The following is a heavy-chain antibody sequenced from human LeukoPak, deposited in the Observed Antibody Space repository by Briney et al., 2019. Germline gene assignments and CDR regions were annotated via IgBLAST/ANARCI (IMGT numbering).Heavy chain of an antibody. Sequence: SQTLSLTCAVSGGSISSGGYSWSWIRQPPGKGLEWIGYIYHSGSTYYNPSLKSRVTISVDRSKNQFSLKLSSVTAADTAVYYCAREGRTAMVTAYYFDYWGQGTLVTVSS. CDR2: IYHSGST. CDR1: GGSISSGGYS. J-gene: IGHJ4*02. V-gene: IGHV4-30-2*01. CDR3: AREGRTAMVTAYYFDY. D-gene: IGHD5-18*01.